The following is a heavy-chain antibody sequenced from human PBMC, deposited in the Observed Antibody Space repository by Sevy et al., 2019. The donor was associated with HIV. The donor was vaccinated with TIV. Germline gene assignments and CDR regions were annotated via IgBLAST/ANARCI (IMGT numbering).Heavy chain of an antibody. CDR2: IKQDGREK. Sequence: GESLKISCAGSGFTFSSYWMGWVRQAPGKGLEWVANIKQDGREKFYVDSVKGRFNISRDNAKNSLYLQMSSLRAEDTALYYCAREDRGWDYYYGLDLWGQGTTVTVSS. CDR3: AREDRGWDYYYGLDL. V-gene: IGHV3-7*01. J-gene: IGHJ6*02. D-gene: IGHD6-19*01. CDR1: GFTFSSYW.